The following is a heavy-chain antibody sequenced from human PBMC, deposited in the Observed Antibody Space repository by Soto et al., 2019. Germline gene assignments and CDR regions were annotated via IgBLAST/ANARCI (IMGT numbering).Heavy chain of an antibody. V-gene: IGHV1-18*01. D-gene: IGHD6-19*01. J-gene: IGHJ4*02. Sequence: ASVKVSCKASGYTFTSYGISWVRQAPGQGLEWMGWISAYNGNTNYAQKLQGRVTMTTDTSTSTAHMELRSLRSDDTAVYYCARFSDSGSPLDYWGQGTLVTVSS. CDR3: ARFSDSGSPLDY. CDR1: GYTFTSYG. CDR2: ISAYNGNT.